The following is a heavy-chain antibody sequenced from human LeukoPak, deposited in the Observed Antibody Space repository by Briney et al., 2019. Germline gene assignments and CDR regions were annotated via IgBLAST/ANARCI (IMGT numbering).Heavy chain of an antibody. CDR1: GFTFSSYA. Sequence: GSLRLSCAASGFTFSSYAMSWVRQAPGKGLVWVSRISGDGSITAYADSVKGRFTISRDNAKNTLYLQMNSLRAEDTAVYYCARGRAGNYYNHNDYWGQGTLVTVSS. CDR3: ARGRAGNYYNHNDY. CDR2: ISGDGSIT. D-gene: IGHD3-10*01. V-gene: IGHV3-74*01. J-gene: IGHJ4*01.